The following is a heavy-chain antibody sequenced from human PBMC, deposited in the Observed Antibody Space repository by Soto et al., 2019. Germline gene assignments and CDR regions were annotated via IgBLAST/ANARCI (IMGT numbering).Heavy chain of an antibody. V-gene: IGHV4-39*01. Sequence: PSETLSLTCTVSGRSISTSSYYWGWIRQPPGKGPVWIGSIYYSGSTYYNPSLKSRVTISVDTSKNQFSLKLSSVTAADTAVYYCARGRPPITMIVVVTDYDYFDYWGQGTLVTVSS. J-gene: IGHJ4*02. CDR3: ARGRPPITMIVVVTDYDYFDY. CDR2: IYYSGST. D-gene: IGHD3-22*01. CDR1: GRSISTSSYY.